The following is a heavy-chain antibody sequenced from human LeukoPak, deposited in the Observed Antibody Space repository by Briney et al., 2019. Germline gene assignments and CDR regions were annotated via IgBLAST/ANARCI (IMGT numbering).Heavy chain of an antibody. V-gene: IGHV3-23*01. J-gene: IGHJ4*02. Sequence: GGSLRLSCGSSVFTFSIFAMSSVRQAPGKGREGVSAICGSGGNTYCADTVKGRFTLSRDNSKNTLYLQMNSVRDEDTALYDCAKDRTYGGYEAWWDLDYWGEGALVTVS. D-gene: IGHD5-12*01. CDR1: VFTFSIFA. CDR3: AKDRTYGGYEAWWDLDY. CDR2: ICGSGGNT.